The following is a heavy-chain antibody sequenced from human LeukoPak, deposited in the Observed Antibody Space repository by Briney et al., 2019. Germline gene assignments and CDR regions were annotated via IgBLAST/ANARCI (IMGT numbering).Heavy chain of an antibody. CDR3: ASGSGSYYAAFDI. D-gene: IGHD1-26*01. Sequence: ASVKVSCKPSGYTFTVYYMHWVRQAPGQGLEWMGWINPNSGGPNYAQKFQGRVTMTRDTSISTAYMELSRLRSDDTAVYYCASGSGSYYAAFDIWGQGTMVTVSS. J-gene: IGHJ3*02. CDR1: GYTFTVYY. V-gene: IGHV1-2*02. CDR2: INPNSGGP.